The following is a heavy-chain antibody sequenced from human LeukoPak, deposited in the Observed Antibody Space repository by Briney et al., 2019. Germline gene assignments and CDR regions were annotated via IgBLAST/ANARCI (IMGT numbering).Heavy chain of an antibody. J-gene: IGHJ5*02. CDR2: IYTSGST. D-gene: IGHD6-19*01. Sequence: SETLSLTCTVSGGSISSYYWSWIRQPPGKGLEWIGRIYTSGSTNYNPSLKSRVTMSVDTSKNQFSLKLSSVTAADTAVYYCARDSAVAAYNWFDPWGQGTLVTVSS. V-gene: IGHV4-4*07. CDR3: ARDSAVAAYNWFDP. CDR1: GGSISSYY.